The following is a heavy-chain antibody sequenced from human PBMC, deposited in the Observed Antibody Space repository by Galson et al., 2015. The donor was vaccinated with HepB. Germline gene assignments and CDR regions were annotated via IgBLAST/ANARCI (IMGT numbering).Heavy chain of an antibody. J-gene: IGHJ4*02. CDR3: AAGKNLGEYSSSSLVY. D-gene: IGHD6-6*01. Sequence: SVKVSCKASGFTFTSSAVQWVRQARGQRLEWIGWIVVGSGNTNYAQKFQERVTITRDMSTSTAYMELSSLRSEDTAVYYCAAGKNLGEYSSSSLVYWGQGTLVTVSS. CDR1: GFTFTSSA. V-gene: IGHV1-58*01. CDR2: IVVGSGNT.